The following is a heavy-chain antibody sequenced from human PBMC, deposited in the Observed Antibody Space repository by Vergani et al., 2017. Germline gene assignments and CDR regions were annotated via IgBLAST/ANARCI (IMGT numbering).Heavy chain of an antibody. CDR2: IRGSGGST. V-gene: IGHV3-23*01. D-gene: IGHD3-22*01. CDR1: GFTFSSYA. J-gene: IGHJ4*02. Sequence: EVQLLESGGGLVQPGGSLRLSCAASGFTFSSYAMSWVRQAPGKGLEWVSAIRGSGGSTYYADSVKGRFTISRDNSKNTLYLQMNSLRAEDTAVYYCAKDGLDYYDSSGYYWAFDYWGQGTLVTVSS. CDR3: AKDGLDYYDSSGYYWAFDY.